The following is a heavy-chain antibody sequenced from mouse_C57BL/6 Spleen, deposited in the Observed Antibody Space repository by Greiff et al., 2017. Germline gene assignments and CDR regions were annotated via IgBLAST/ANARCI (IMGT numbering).Heavy chain of an antibody. CDR3: ARRAGYYGSSYGAMDY. D-gene: IGHD1-1*01. V-gene: IGHV2-2*01. J-gene: IGHJ4*01. CDR1: GFSLTSYG. CDR2: IWSGGST. Sequence: QVQLQQSGPGLVQPSQSLSITCTVSGFSLTSYGVHWVRQSPGKGLEWLGVIWSGGSTDYNAAFISRLSISKDNSKSQVFFKMNSLQADDTAIYYCARRAGYYGSSYGAMDYWGQGTSVTVSS.